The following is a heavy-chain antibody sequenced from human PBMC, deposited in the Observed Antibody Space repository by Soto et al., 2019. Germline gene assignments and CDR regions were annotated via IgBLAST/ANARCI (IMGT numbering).Heavy chain of an antibody. Sequence: GGSLRLSCAASGFTVSSNYMSWVRQAPGKGLEWVSVIYSGGSTYYADSVKGRFTISRDNSKNTLYLQMNSLRAEDTAVYYCAREDRDRETGLVPAAIDGMDVWGQGTTVTVSS. CDR1: GFTVSSNY. D-gene: IGHD2-2*01. CDR2: IYSGGST. V-gene: IGHV3-66*01. CDR3: AREDRDRETGLVPAAIDGMDV. J-gene: IGHJ6*02.